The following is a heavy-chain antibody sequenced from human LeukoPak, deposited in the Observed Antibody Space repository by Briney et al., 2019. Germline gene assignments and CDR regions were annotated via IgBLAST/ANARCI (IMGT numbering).Heavy chain of an antibody. CDR3: ARDGGHPLTSYYRAY. V-gene: IGHV3-23*01. J-gene: IGHJ4*02. CDR2: IIGSGGNT. D-gene: IGHD4-11*01. Sequence: GGSLRLSCAAYGFTFYTYAMTWVRQAPGKGLEWVSTIIGSGGNTFYADSGKGRFTISRDNSKNTLSLQLTSLRAKDTGIYFCARDGGHPLTSYYRAYWGQGTLVTVSS. CDR1: GFTFYTYA.